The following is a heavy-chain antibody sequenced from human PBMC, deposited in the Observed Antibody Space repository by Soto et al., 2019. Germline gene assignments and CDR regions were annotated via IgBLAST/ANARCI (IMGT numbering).Heavy chain of an antibody. D-gene: IGHD4-17*01. V-gene: IGHV3-30*18. Sequence: GGSLRLSCAASGFTFSSYGMHWVRQAPGKGLEWVAVISYDGSNKYYADSVKGRFTISRDNSKNTLYLQMNSLRAEDTAVYYCAKAGFGDYDAFDIWGKGTMVTV. CDR2: ISYDGSNK. CDR1: GFTFSSYG. J-gene: IGHJ3*02. CDR3: AKAGFGDYDAFDI.